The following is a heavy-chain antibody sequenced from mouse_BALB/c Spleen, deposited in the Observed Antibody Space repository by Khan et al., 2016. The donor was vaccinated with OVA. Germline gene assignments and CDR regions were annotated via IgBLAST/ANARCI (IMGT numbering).Heavy chain of an antibody. D-gene: IGHD1-2*01. CDR1: GYSITSGYG. CDR2: LSYSGTT. Sequence: EVQLQESGPGLVKPSQSLSLTCTVTGYSITSGYGWNWLRQFPGNKLEWLVFLSYSGTTNYNPSLKSRISITRDTSKNQFFLQLNSVTTEDTATYYCARTARIKYWGQGTTLTVSS. CDR3: ARTARIKY. V-gene: IGHV3-2*02. J-gene: IGHJ2*01.